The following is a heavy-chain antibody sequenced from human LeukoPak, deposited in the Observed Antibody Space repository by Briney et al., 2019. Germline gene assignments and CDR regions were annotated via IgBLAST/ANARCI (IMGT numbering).Heavy chain of an antibody. V-gene: IGHV3-23*01. CDR2: ISGSGGST. CDR1: GFTFSSYA. CDR3: AKDGKYSYGYTVDY. D-gene: IGHD5-18*01. Sequence: GGSLRLSCAASGFTFSSYAMSWVRQAPGKGLEWVPAISGSGGSTYYADSVKGRFTISRDNSKNTLYLQMNSLRAEDTAVYYCAKDGKYSYGYTVDYWGQGTLVTVSS. J-gene: IGHJ4*02.